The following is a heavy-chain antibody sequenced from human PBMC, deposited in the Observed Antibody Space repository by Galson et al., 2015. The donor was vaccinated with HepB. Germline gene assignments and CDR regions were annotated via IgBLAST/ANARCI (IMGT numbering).Heavy chain of an antibody. V-gene: IGHV4-39*07. Sequence: LTCTVSGASISSSDYYWSWIRQPPGKGLEWIGSIYYTGSTYYSSSLRSRVTISSDTSKSQFSLKLSSVTAADTAVYYCARELGSSSELDAFDFWGPGTMVTVSS. CDR2: IYYTGST. D-gene: IGHD6-6*01. CDR3: ARELGSSSELDAFDF. CDR1: GASISSSDYY. J-gene: IGHJ3*01.